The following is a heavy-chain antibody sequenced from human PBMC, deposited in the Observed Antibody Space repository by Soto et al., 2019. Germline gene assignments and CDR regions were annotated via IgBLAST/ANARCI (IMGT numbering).Heavy chain of an antibody. Sequence: SETLSLTCAVSGGSISSSNWWSCVRQPPKKGLEWIGYISYSGSTDYNPSLKSRVTISFDASKNQISLQVRSATAADAAVYYCARDLKEYCSDGKCNWFDPWGQGTLVTVSS. CDR1: GGSISSSNW. D-gene: IGHD2-15*01. CDR3: ARDLKEYCSDGKCNWFDP. J-gene: IGHJ5*02. V-gene: IGHV4-4*02. CDR2: ISYSGST.